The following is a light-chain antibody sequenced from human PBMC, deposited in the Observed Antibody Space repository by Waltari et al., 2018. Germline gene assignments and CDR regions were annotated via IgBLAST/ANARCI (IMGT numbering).Light chain of an antibody. J-gene: IGKJ1*01. V-gene: IGKV3-20*01. Sequence: VLTRSPGPLSLSQGARATPSCRASQSVSSSYLVWYQQKPGQAPRLLNYGASSRATGIPDRFSGSGSGTDFTLTISKLEPEDFAVYYCQQFGSSPWTFGQGTKVEIK. CDR3: QQFGSSPWT. CDR2: GAS. CDR1: QSVSSSY.